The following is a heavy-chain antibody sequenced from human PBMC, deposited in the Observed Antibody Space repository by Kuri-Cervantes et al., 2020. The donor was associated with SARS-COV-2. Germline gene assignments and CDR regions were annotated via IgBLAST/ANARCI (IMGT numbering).Heavy chain of an antibody. CDR2: ISSSSSYI. CDR1: GFTFSSYS. Sequence: GGSLRLSCAASGFTFSSYSMNWVRQAPGKGLEWVSSISSSSSYIYYADSVKGRFTISRDNAKNSLYLQMNSLRAEDTAVYYCASGITMVRGDAFDIWGQGTMVTVSS. J-gene: IGHJ3*02. V-gene: IGHV3-21*01. D-gene: IGHD3-10*01. CDR3: ASGITMVRGDAFDI.